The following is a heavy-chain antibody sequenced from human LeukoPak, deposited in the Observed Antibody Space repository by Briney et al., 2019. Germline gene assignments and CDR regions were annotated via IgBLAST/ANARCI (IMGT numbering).Heavy chain of an antibody. D-gene: IGHD3-22*01. CDR3: ASRMYYDSSGYPNDAFDI. J-gene: IGHJ3*02. CDR2: INPNSGGT. Sequence: ASVKVSCKASGYTFTGYYMHWVRQAPGQGLEWMGWINPNSGGTNYAQKFQGRVTMTRDTSISTAYMELSRLRSDDTAVYYCASRMYYDSSGYPNDAFDIWGQGTMVTVSS. V-gene: IGHV1-2*02. CDR1: GYTFTGYY.